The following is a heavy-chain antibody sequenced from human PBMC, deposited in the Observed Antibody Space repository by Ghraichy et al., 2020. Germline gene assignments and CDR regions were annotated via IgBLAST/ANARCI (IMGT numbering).Heavy chain of an antibody. CDR1: GYTFTGYY. CDR2: INPNSGGT. D-gene: IGHD7-27*01. CDR3: ARGGVTGGRYYYYGMDV. V-gene: IGHV1-2*04. J-gene: IGHJ6*02. Sequence: ASVKVSCKASGYTFTGYYMHWVRQAPGQGLEWMGWINPNSGGTNYAQKFQGWVTMTRDTSISTAYMELSRLRSDDTAVYYCARGGVTGGRYYYYGMDVWGQGTTVTVSS.